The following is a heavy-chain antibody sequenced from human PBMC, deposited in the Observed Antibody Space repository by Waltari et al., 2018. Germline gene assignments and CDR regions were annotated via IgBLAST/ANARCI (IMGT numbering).Heavy chain of an antibody. J-gene: IGHJ5*02. V-gene: IGHV4-4*02. Sequence: QLQLLESGPGLVKPSGTLSLSCAVSGDSVSSAYLWNWVRQSPHKGLGWIGQVHGSGRTTYNPSFASRVTVSRDTSKNLVSLKGTSATAADTAVYYCARDRGRGLYLDTWGPGTLGTVSP. CDR3: ARDRGRGLYLDT. D-gene: IGHD2-15*01. CDR2: VHGSGRT. CDR1: GDSVSSAYL.